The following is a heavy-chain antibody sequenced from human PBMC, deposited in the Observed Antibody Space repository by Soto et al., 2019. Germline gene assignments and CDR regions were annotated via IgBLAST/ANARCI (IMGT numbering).Heavy chain of an antibody. CDR2: IYYSGST. D-gene: IGHD6-13*01. CDR1: GGSVSSGSYY. Sequence: QVQLQESGPGLVKPSETLSLTCTVSGGSVSSGSYYWSWIRQPPGKGLEWIGYIYYSGSTNYNPSLKRRVTISVDTSKNQFSLKLSSVTAADTAVYYCARETAANDAFDIWGQGTMVTVSS. J-gene: IGHJ3*02. V-gene: IGHV4-61*01. CDR3: ARETAANDAFDI.